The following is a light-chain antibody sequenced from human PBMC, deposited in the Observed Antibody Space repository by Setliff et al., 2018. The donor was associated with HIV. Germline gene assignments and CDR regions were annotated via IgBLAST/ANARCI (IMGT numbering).Light chain of an antibody. J-gene: IGLJ3*02. CDR1: TGAVTSAYY. V-gene: IGLV7-43*01. CDR3: LLYYGGSQPYWV. Sequence: QAVVTQEPSLTVSPGGTVTLTCASSTGAVTSAYYPNWFQQKPGQAPRLVICSTNNKESWTPARFSGSLLGGKAALTLSGVQPEDEAGYYCLLYYGGSQPYWVFGGGTKVTV. CDR2: STN.